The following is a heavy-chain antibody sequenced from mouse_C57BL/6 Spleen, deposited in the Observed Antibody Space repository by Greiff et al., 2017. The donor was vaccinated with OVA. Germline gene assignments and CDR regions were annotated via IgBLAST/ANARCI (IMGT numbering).Heavy chain of an antibody. D-gene: IGHD1-1*01. CDR2: IDPEDGET. CDR3: ARLYGSSYWYIDV. V-gene: IGHV14-2*01. CDR1: GFNIKDYY. Sequence: EVQLQQSGAELVKPGASVKLSCTASGFNIKDYYMHWVKQRTEQGLEWIGRIDPEDGETKYAPKFQGQATITADTSSNPAYLQLSSLTSEDTAVYDCARLYGSSYWYIDVWGTGTTVTVSS. J-gene: IGHJ1*03.